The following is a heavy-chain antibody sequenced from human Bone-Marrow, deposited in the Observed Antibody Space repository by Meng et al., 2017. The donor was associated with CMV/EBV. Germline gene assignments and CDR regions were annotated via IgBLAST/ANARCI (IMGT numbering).Heavy chain of an antibody. Sequence: GESLKISCAASGFTFSSYWMSWVRQAPGKGLEWVSVICSGDTTHYADSVKGRFIISRDNSMNTLYLQMDSLRAEDTAVYYCVVGHDSRKVAYWGQGTLVTVSS. V-gene: IGHV3-53*01. J-gene: IGHJ4*02. D-gene: IGHD2-15*01. CDR1: GFTFSSYW. CDR3: VVGHDSRKVAY. CDR2: ICSGDTT.